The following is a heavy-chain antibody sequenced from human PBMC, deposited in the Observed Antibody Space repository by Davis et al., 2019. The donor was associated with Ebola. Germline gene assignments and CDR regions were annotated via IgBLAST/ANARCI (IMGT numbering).Heavy chain of an antibody. Sequence: SETLSLTCTVSGGSISSYYWSWIRQPPGKGLEWIGYIYYSGSTNYNPSLKSRVTISVDTSKNQFSLKLSSVTAADTALYFCARRLIGHDSWGQGTLVTVSS. V-gene: IGHV4-59*08. CDR1: GGSISSYY. D-gene: IGHD5-12*01. CDR3: ARRLIGHDS. J-gene: IGHJ5*02. CDR2: IYYSGST.